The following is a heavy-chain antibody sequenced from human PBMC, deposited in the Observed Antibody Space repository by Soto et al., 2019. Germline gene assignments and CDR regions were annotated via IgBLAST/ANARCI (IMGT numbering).Heavy chain of an antibody. CDR1: GFTFNTYR. V-gene: IGHV3-33*06. CDR3: ANIGSKIDGALYYLYYALDV. J-gene: IGHJ6*02. D-gene: IGHD2-2*01. Sequence: WGSLRLSCEASGFTFNTYRMHWVRQPPGKGLEWLAAFWYDGTQKYYADSVKGRFTISRDNSKSTLFLQMNSLRAEDTAVYYCANIGSKIDGALYYLYYALDVCDQWTTGTVSS. CDR2: FWYDGTQK.